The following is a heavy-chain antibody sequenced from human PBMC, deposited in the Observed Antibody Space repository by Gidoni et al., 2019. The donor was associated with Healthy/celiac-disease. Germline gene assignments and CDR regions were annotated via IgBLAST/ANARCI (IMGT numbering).Heavy chain of an antibody. CDR3: ATVPGGGYYYVLFFQH. J-gene: IGHJ1*01. D-gene: IGHD3-22*01. Sequence: QVQLVQSGAEVKKPGASVTVSCKVSGYTLTDLSMHWVRQAPGKGLEWMGGFDPEDGETIYAQKFQGRVTMTEDTSTDTAYMELSSLRSEDTAVYYCATVPGGGYYYVLFFQHWGQGTLVTVSS. CDR1: GYTLTDLS. V-gene: IGHV1-24*01. CDR2: FDPEDGET.